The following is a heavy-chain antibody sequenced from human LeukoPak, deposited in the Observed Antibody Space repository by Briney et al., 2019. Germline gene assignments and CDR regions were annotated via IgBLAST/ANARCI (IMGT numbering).Heavy chain of an antibody. J-gene: IGHJ6*03. V-gene: IGHV4-61*02. CDR3: ARSGYFYSNYGDYYYYYMDV. Sequence: SETLSLTCTVSGDSISSGDYYWSWIRQPAGKGLEWIGRISSSGSTNYNPSLKSRVTISVDTSKNQFSLKLSSVTAADTAVYYCARSGYFYSNYGDYYYYYMDVWGKGTTVTISS. CDR1: GDSISSGDYY. CDR2: ISSSGST. D-gene: IGHD4-11*01.